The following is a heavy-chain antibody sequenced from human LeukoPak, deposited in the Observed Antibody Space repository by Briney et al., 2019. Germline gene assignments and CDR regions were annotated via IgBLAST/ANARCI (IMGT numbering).Heavy chain of an antibody. CDR3: ASLYCTHTTCYYFDY. CDR1: GFTFSDYY. V-gene: IGHV3-11*04. CDR2: ISSSGSTI. D-gene: IGHD2-2*01. Sequence: PGGSLRLSCAASGFTFSDYYMSWIRQAPGKGLEWVSYISSSGSTIYYADSVKGRFTISRDNARNSLYLQMNSLRAEDTAVYYCASLYCTHTTCYYFDYWGQGTLVSVSS. J-gene: IGHJ4*02.